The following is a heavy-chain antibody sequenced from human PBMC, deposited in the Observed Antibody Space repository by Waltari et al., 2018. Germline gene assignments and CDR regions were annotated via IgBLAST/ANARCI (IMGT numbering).Heavy chain of an antibody. D-gene: IGHD3-9*01. J-gene: IGHJ5*02. CDR2: IYHSGST. Sequence: QVQLQESGPGLVQPSETLSLTCAVSGYSISSGYYWGWIRQPPGKGLEWIGSIYHSGSTYYNPSLKSRVTISVDTSKNQFSLKLSSVTAADTAVYYCARETLTGYFWWFDPWGQGTLVTVSS. V-gene: IGHV4-38-2*02. CDR1: GYSISSGYY. CDR3: ARETLTGYFWWFDP.